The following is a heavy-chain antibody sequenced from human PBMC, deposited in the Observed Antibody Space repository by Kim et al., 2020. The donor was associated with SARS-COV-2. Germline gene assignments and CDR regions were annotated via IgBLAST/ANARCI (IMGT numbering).Heavy chain of an antibody. CDR3: ARARITMIVVVKYFDY. CDR1: GGSISSGGYY. V-gene: IGHV4-31*03. Sequence: SETLSLTCTVSGGSISSGGYYWSWIRQHPGKGLEWIGYIYYSGSTYYNPSLKSRVTISVDTSKNQFSLKLSSVTAPDTAVYYCARARITMIVVVKYFDYWGQGTLVTVSS. J-gene: IGHJ4*02. CDR2: IYYSGST. D-gene: IGHD3-22*01.